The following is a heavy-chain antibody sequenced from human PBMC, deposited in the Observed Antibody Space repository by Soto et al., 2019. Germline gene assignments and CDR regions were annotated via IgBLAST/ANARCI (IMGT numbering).Heavy chain of an antibody. Sequence: PGGSLRLSRAASGFTFRSYGLSWVRQAPGKGLEWVSDISGSGSITNYADSVKGRFTISRDNSNNTLFLQMNSLRAEDTAVYYCAKGGVAAARGYFDYWGQGTLVTVSS. CDR1: GFTFRSYG. CDR2: ISGSGSIT. CDR3: AKGGVAAARGYFDY. J-gene: IGHJ4*02. V-gene: IGHV3-23*01. D-gene: IGHD6-13*01.